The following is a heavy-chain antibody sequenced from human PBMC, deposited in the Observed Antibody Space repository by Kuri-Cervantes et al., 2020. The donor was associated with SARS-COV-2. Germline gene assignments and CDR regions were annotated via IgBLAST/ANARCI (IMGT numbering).Heavy chain of an antibody. CDR3: ARGPGIVVVPASTTYFDY. J-gene: IGHJ4*02. CDR2: INHSGST. D-gene: IGHD2-2*01. Sequence: GSLRLSGAVYGGSFSGYYWSWIRQPPGKGLEWVGEINHSGSTNYNPSLKSRVTISVDTSKNQFSLKLSSVTAADTAVYYCARGPGIVVVPASTTYFDYWGQGTLVTVSS. V-gene: IGHV4-34*01. CDR1: GGSFSGYY.